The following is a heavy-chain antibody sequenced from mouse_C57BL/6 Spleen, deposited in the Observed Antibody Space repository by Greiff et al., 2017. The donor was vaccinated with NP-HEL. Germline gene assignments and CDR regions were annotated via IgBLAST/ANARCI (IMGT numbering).Heavy chain of an antibody. CDR1: GYAFSSSW. Sequence: QVQLQQSGPELVKPGASVKISCKASGYAFSSSWMNWVKQRPGKGLEWIGRIYPGDGDTNYNGKFKGKATLTADKSSSTAYMQLSSLTSEDSAVYFCARSPPYDGSRHWYFDVWGTGTTVTVSS. V-gene: IGHV1-82*01. CDR2: IYPGDGDT. D-gene: IGHD1-1*01. J-gene: IGHJ1*03. CDR3: ARSPPYDGSRHWYFDV.